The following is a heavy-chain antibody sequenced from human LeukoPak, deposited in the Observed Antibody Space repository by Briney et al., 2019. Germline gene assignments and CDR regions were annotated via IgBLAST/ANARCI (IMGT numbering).Heavy chain of an antibody. CDR3: VKDWAGSFDY. J-gene: IGHJ4*02. CDR2: IRGSGGSP. CDR1: GFTFSSCA. Sequence: PGGSLRLSCAATGFTFSSCAMSWVRQAPGKGLEWVSAIRGSGGSPSYADSVKGRFTISRDNSKNTLYLQMNSLRAEDTAVYYCVKDWAGSFDYWGQGTLVTVSS. D-gene: IGHD6-19*01. V-gene: IGHV3-23*01.